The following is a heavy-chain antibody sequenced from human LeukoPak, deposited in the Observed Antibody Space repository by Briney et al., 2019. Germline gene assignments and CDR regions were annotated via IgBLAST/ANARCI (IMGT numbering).Heavy chain of an antibody. CDR1: GFTFSTYG. J-gene: IGHJ4*02. D-gene: IGHD6-13*01. V-gene: IGHV3-23*01. Sequence: GGSLRLSCAASGFTFSTYGMNWVRQAPGKGLEWVSAISAGGGNTYYADSVKGRFTISRDNSKNTLYLQMNSLRAEDTAVYYCARGALAAAGSYDYRGQGTLVTVSS. CDR3: ARGALAAAGSYDY. CDR2: ISAGGGNT.